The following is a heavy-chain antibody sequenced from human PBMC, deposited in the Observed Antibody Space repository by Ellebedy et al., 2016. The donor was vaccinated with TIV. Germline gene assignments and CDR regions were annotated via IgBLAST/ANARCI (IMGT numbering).Heavy chain of an antibody. V-gene: IGHV3-15*07. D-gene: IGHD1-26*01. CDR2: IKSEVDGGTT. CDR3: ARAHFWEGMGAPSDSVT. CDR1: GFSFRDAW. Sequence: GGSLRLXXVASGFSFRDAWMHWARQAPGKGLEWVARIKSEVDGGTTDYADSVKGRFTISRDNSKNTLYLQMNSLRAEDTAVYYCARAHFWEGMGAPSDSVTWGQGTLVTVSS. J-gene: IGHJ5*02.